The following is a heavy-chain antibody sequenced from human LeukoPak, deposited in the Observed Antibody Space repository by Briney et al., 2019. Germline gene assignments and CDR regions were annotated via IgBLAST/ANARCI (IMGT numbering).Heavy chain of an antibody. J-gene: IGHJ4*02. CDR2: IWYDGSNR. CDR3: ARGARSGWFRGDY. CDR1: GFTFSTYG. D-gene: IGHD6-19*01. Sequence: QPGGSLRLSCAASGFTFSTYGMHWVRQAPGKGLEWVAVIWYDGSNRYYAASVTGRFTISRDNSKNTLYLEMNRLRAEDTAVYYCARGARSGWFRGDYWGQGTLVTVSS. V-gene: IGHV3-33*01.